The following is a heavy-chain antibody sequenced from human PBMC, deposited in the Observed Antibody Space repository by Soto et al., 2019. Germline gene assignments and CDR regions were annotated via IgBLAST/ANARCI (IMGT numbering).Heavy chain of an antibody. CDR2: IYYSGST. D-gene: IGHD2-2*01. J-gene: IGHJ6*02. V-gene: IGHV4-31*01. Sequence: QVQLQESGPGLVKPSQTLSLTCTVSGGSISSGGYYWSWIRQHPGKGLEWIGYIYYSGSTYYNPSLKSPVTISVDTSKDQFSLKLSSVTAADTAVYYCAVSRDGYSMDVWGQGTTVTVSS. CDR3: AVSRDGYSMDV. CDR1: GGSISSGGYY.